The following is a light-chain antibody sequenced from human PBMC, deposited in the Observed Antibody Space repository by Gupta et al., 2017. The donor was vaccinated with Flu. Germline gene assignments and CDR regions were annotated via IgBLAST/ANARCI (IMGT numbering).Light chain of an antibody. CDR1: QSVSSSY. J-gene: IGKJ3*01. CDR3: QQYGSSPLFT. Sequence: ELVLTQSPCTLSLSPGERATLSCRASQSVSSSYLAWYQQKPGQAPRLLIYGASSRATGIPDRFSGSGSGTDVTLTISRREPEDFAVYYCQQYGSSPLFTFGHGTKVDIK. V-gene: IGKV3-20*01. CDR2: GAS.